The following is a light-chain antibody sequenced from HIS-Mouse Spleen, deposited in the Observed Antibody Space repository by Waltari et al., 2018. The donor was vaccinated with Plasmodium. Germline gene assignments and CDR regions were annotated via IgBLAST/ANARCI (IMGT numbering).Light chain of an antibody. CDR2: KAS. V-gene: IGKV1-5*03. J-gene: IGKJ1*01. CDR1: QSISSR. Sequence: DIQMTQSPSTLSASVGDRVTITCRASQSISSRLAWYQQKPGNAPKFLIYKASSLESGVPSRFSGSGSGTDFTLTISSLQPEDFATYYCQQSYSTPWTFGQGTKVEIK. CDR3: QQSYSTPWT.